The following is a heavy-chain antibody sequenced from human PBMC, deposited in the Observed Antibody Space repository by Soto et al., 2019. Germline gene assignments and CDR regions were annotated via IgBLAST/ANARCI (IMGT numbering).Heavy chain of an antibody. J-gene: IGHJ4*02. CDR3: ARDKVRGSWSWTDY. Sequence: SETLSLTCTVSGGSINSSNWWSWVRQPPGKGLEWIGEIYHSGSTNYNPSLKSRVTISVDKSKNQFSLKLSSVTAADTAVYYCARDKVRGSWSWTDYWGQGTLVTVSS. D-gene: IGHD6-13*01. CDR1: GGSINSSNW. CDR2: IYHSGST. V-gene: IGHV4-4*02.